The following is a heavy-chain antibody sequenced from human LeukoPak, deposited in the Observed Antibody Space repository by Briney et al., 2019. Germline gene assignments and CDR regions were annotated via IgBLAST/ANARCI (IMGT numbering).Heavy chain of an antibody. CDR2: IHYSGST. CDR3: ARDGVAGGFDY. J-gene: IGHJ4*02. V-gene: IGHV4-59*01. CDR1: GGSIGRYY. Sequence: SETLSLTCTVSGGSIGRYYWNWIREAPGKGLEWIGYIHYSGSTNHNSALKSRVTISVDTSKNQYSLKLSSVTAADTAVYYCARDGVAGGFDYWGQGTLVTVS. D-gene: IGHD6-19*01.